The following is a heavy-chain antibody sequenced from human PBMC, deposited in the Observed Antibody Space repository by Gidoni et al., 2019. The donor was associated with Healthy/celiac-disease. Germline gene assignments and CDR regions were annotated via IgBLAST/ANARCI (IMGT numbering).Heavy chain of an antibody. V-gene: IGHV3-9*01. CDR1: GFTFDDYA. Sequence: EVQLVESGGGLVQPGRSLILSCAASGFTFDDYAMHWVRQAPGKGLEWVSGISWNSGSIGYADSVKGRFTISRDNAKNSLYLQMNSLRAEDTALYYCAKDSSLGTNGVWGAFDIWGQGTMVTVSS. CDR2: ISWNSGSI. J-gene: IGHJ3*02. CDR3: AKDSSLGTNGVWGAFDI. D-gene: IGHD2-8*01.